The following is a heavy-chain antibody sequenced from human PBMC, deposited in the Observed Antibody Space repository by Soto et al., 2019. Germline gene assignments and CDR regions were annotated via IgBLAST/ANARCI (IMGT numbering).Heavy chain of an antibody. Sequence: GGSLRLSCAASGFTFSSYAMSWVRQAPGKGLEWVSAISGSGGSTYYADSVKGRFTISRDNSRNRLYLKMNSLRAEDTAVYYCAKAIDIVVVTAIQHWGQGTLVTVSS. D-gene: IGHD2-21*02. V-gene: IGHV3-23*01. CDR1: GFTFSSYA. CDR3: AKAIDIVVVTAIQH. CDR2: ISGSGGST. J-gene: IGHJ1*01.